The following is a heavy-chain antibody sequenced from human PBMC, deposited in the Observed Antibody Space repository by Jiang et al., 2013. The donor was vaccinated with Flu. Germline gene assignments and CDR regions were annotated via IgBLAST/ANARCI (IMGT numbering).Heavy chain of an antibody. CDR3: TRETTGRTYRMDV. CDR1: GDSVSSNSAA. J-gene: IGHJ6*01. V-gene: IGHV6-1*01. CDR2: TYYASKWFS. D-gene: IGHD1-1*01. Sequence: SLTCAISGDSVSSNSAAWNWIRQSPSRGLEWLGRTYYASKWFSDYSVSVKSRITINADTSKSHFSLQLKSVTPEDTAVYYCTRETTGRTYRMDVWGPGGPRSPS.